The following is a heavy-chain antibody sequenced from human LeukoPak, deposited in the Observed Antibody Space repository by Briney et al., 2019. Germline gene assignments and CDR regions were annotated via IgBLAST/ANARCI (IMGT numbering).Heavy chain of an antibody. CDR2: INHSGST. D-gene: IGHD3-22*01. CDR3: ARLGGY. J-gene: IGHJ4*02. Sequence: PSETLSLTCTVSGGSISGYYWSWIRQPPGKGLEWIGEINHSGSTNYNPSLKSRVTISVDTSKNQFSLKLSSVTAADTAVYYCARLGGYWGQGTLVTVSS. CDR1: GGSISGYY. V-gene: IGHV4-34*01.